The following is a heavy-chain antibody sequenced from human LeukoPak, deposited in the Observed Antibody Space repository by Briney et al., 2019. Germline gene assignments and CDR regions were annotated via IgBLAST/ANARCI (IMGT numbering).Heavy chain of an antibody. CDR2: INHSGST. D-gene: IGHD6-19*01. CDR3: ARCRTAVAAPFDY. CDR1: GGSFSGYY. V-gene: IGHV4-34*01. Sequence: SETLSLTCAVYGGSFSGYYWSWIRQPPGKGLEWIGEINHSGSTNYNPSLKSRVAISVDTSKNQFSLKLSSVTAADTAVYYCARCRTAVAAPFDYWGQGTLVTVSS. J-gene: IGHJ4*02.